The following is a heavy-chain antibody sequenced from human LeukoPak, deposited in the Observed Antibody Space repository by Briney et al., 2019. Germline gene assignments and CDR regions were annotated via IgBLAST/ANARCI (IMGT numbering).Heavy chain of an antibody. J-gene: IGHJ6*03. CDR3: ARSTGSSSPTAYFYYYFMDL. Sequence: GRSLRLSCVASGFTLSSYAIQWVRQAPGKGLEWVAVISYDGRNAYYADSLRGRFTVSKDNSKNTLYLQMNSLRTEDTAIYYCARSTGSSSPTAYFYYYFMDLWGKGTTVTVSS. CDR2: ISYDGRNA. D-gene: IGHD6-6*01. V-gene: IGHV3-30*04. CDR1: GFTLSSYA.